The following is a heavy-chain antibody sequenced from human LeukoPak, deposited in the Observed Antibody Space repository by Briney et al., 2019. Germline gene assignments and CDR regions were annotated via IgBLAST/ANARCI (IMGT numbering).Heavy chain of an antibody. Sequence: SETLSLTCAVYGGSFSGYYWSWIRQPPGKGLEWIGNIYHSGSTNYNPSLKSRVTISIDTSKNQFSLEVSSVIAADTAVYYCARGQGGYDSTSHYYYDIDVWGKGTTVTVSS. CDR2: IYHSGST. CDR3: ARGQGGYDSTSHYYYDIDV. V-gene: IGHV4-34*01. J-gene: IGHJ6*03. D-gene: IGHD5-12*01. CDR1: GGSFSGYY.